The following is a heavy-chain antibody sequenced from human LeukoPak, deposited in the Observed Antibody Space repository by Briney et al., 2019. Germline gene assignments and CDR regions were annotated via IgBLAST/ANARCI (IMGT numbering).Heavy chain of an antibody. Sequence: PGGSLRLSCAASGFTFSSYGMHWVRQAPGKGLEWVAVISYDGSNKYYADSVKGRFTISRDNSKNTQYLQMNSLRAEDTAVYYCAKDTIDYWGQGTLVTVSS. V-gene: IGHV3-30*18. CDR2: ISYDGSNK. J-gene: IGHJ4*02. CDR1: GFTFSSYG. CDR3: AKDTIDY.